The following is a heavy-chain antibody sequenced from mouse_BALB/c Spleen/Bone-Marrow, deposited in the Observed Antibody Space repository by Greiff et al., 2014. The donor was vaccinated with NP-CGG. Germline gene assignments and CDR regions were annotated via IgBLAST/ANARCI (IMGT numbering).Heavy chain of an antibody. CDR2: IDPANGNT. Sequence: EVQLVESGAELVKPGASVKLSCTASGFNIKDTYMHWVKQRPEQGLEWIGRIDPANGNTKYDPKFQGKATITADTSSNTPYLQLSSLTSEDTAVYYCARSYYAMDYWGQGTSVTVSS. CDR3: ARSYYAMDY. V-gene: IGHV14-3*02. J-gene: IGHJ4*01. D-gene: IGHD1-1*01. CDR1: GFNIKDTY.